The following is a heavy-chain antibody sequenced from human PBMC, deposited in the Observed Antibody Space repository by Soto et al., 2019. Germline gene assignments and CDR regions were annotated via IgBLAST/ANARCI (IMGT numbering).Heavy chain of an antibody. J-gene: IGHJ6*02. V-gene: IGHV3-74*01. Sequence: GGSLRLSCAASGFTFSSYWMHWVRQAPGKGLVWVSRINSDGSSTSYADSVKGRFTISRDNAKNTLYLQMNSLRAEDTAVYYCARVDPAFDYGDSDYYGMDVWGQGTTVTVSS. CDR2: INSDGSST. CDR1: GFTFSSYW. D-gene: IGHD4-17*01. CDR3: ARVDPAFDYGDSDYYGMDV.